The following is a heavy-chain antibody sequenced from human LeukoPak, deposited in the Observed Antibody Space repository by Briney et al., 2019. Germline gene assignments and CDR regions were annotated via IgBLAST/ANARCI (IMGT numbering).Heavy chain of an antibody. CDR2: ISGSGGST. CDR1: GFTFSSYA. V-gene: IGHV3-23*01. D-gene: IGHD3-16*01. J-gene: IGHJ4*02. Sequence: GGSLRLSCAAFGFTFSSYAMSWVRQAPGKGLEWVSAISGSGGSTYYADSVKGRFTISRDNSKNTLYLQMNSLRAEDTAVYYCAKDLYDYVWGNGYWGQGTLVTVSS. CDR3: AKDLYDYVWGNGY.